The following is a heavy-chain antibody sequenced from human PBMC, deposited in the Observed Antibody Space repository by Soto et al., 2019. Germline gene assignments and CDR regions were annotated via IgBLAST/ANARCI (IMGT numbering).Heavy chain of an antibody. CDR2: IYWNDDK. J-gene: IGHJ4*02. CDR3: AHRPYYYDSSGYYRFDY. D-gene: IGHD3-22*01. V-gene: IGHV2-5*01. CDR1: GFSLSTSGVG. Sequence: QITLKESGPTLVKPTQTLTLTCTFSGFSLSTSGVGVGWIRQPPGKALEWLALIYWNDDKRYSPSLKSRLTITTDTSKKQVVLTMTNMDPVDTATYYCAHRPYYYDSSGYYRFDYWGQGTLVTVSS.